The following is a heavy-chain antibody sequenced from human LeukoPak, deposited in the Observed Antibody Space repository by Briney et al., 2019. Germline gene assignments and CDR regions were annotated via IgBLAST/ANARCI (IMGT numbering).Heavy chain of an antibody. CDR1: GFIFSSNS. D-gene: IGHD4-17*01. Sequence: GGSLRLSCVASGFIFSSNSMNWVRQAPGKGLELVSHIRSSGSNMYYADSVKGRFTISRDNAKNSLYLQMNNLRVEDTAVYYCARDQDHGRDGMDVWGQGTTVTVSS. CDR3: ARDQDHGRDGMDV. J-gene: IGHJ6*02. CDR2: IRSSGSNM. V-gene: IGHV3-48*01.